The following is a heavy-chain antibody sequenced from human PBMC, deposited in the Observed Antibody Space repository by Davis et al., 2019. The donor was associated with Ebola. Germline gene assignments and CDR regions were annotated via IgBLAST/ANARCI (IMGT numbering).Heavy chain of an antibody. Sequence: ASVKVSCKASGYTFTSYDINWVRQAPGQGLEWMGRINPNSGGTNYAQKFQGRVTMTRDTSTSTVYMELSSLRSEDTAVYYCARGPLSPYYGMDVWGKGTTVTVSS. CDR2: INPNSGGT. CDR3: ARGPLSPYYGMDV. V-gene: IGHV1-8*01. D-gene: IGHD2/OR15-2a*01. CDR1: GYTFTSYD. J-gene: IGHJ6*04.